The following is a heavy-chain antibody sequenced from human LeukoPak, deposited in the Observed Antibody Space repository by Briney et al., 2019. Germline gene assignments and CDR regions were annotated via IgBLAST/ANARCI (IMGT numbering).Heavy chain of an antibody. D-gene: IGHD2-21*02. CDR3: AVAYPGGDCYYRPFDY. V-gene: IGHV1-69*13. CDR1: GGTFSSYA. CDR2: IIPIFGTA. J-gene: IGHJ4*02. Sequence: SVKVSCKASGGTFSSYAISWVRQAPGQGLEWMGGIIPIFGTANYAQKFQGRVTITADESTSTAYMELSSLRSEDTAVYYCAVAYPGGDCYYRPFDYWGQGTLVTVSS.